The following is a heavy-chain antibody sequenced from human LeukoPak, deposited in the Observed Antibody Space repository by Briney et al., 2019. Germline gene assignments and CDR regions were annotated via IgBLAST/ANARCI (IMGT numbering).Heavy chain of an antibody. V-gene: IGHV4-38-2*01. CDR1: GYSISSGYY. D-gene: IGHD2-15*01. CDR2: IYHSGST. J-gene: IGHJ6*03. CDR3: ARHPTPAGRSYYYYYMDV. Sequence: SETLSLTCAVSGYSISSGYYWGWIRQPPGKGLEWIGSIYHSGSTYYNPFLKSRVTISVDTSKNQFSLKLSSVTAADTAVYYCARHPTPAGRSYYYYYMDVWGKGTTVTVSS.